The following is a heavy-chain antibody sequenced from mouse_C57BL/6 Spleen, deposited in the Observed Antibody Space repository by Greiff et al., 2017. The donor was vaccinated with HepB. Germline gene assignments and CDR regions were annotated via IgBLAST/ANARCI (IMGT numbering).Heavy chain of an antibody. CDR3: ARRYYGSSHYFDY. Sequence: QVQLKQPGAELVRPGTSVKLSCKASGYTFTSYWMHWVKQRPGQGLEWIGVIDPSDSYTNYNQKFKGKATLTVDTSSSTAYMQLSSLTSEDSAVYYCARRYYGSSHYFDYWGQGTLVTVSA. CDR2: IDPSDSYT. J-gene: IGHJ3*01. V-gene: IGHV1-59*01. CDR1: GYTFTSYW. D-gene: IGHD1-1*01.